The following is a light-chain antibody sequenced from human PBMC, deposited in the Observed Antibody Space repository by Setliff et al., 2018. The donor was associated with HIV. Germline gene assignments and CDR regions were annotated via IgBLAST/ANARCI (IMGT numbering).Light chain of an antibody. V-gene: IGLV2-14*03. J-gene: IGLJ1*01. CDR3: SSYTSTPLYV. Sequence: QSVLTQPASVSGSPGQSITISCAGISSDVGGYTYVSWYQQHPGKAPKLMIYDVSNRPSGVSIRFSGSKSGNTASLTISGLQAEDEADYYCSSYTSTPLYVVGTGTKV. CDR2: DVS. CDR1: SSDVGGYTY.